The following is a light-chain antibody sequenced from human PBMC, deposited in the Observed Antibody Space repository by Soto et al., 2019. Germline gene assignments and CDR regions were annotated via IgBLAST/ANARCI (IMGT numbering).Light chain of an antibody. J-gene: IGLJ2*01. Sequence: QSVLTQPPSVSAAPGQKVTISCSGSYSNIGNNYVSWYQQLPGTAPKLLIYDNNKRPSGIPDRFSGSKSGASGTRAITGLQTGDEADYHCATWDSSLSGEVFGGGTKLTVL. CDR3: ATWDSSLSGEV. CDR1: YSNIGNNY. V-gene: IGLV1-51*01. CDR2: DNN.